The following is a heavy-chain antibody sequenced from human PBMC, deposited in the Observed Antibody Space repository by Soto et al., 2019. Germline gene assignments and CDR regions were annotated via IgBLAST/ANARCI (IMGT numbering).Heavy chain of an antibody. CDR1: GGTFSSYT. V-gene: IGHV1-69*02. D-gene: IGHD6-13*01. CDR2: IIPILGIA. Sequence: ASVKVSCKASGGTFSSYTISWVRQAPGQGLEWMGRIIPILGIANYAQKFQGRVTVTADKSTSTAYMELSSLRSEDTAVYYCARGNPMRGLAAAGNRNYYYYMDVWGKGTTVTVSS. J-gene: IGHJ6*03. CDR3: ARGNPMRGLAAAGNRNYYYYMDV.